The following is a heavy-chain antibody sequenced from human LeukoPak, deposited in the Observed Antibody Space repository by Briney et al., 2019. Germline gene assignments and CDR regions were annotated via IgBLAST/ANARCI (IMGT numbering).Heavy chain of an antibody. CDR3: ARGSSGYYSPGWDI. D-gene: IGHD3-22*01. V-gene: IGHV3-48*01. Sequence: GGSLRLSCAASGFTFSSYSMNWVRQAPGKGLEWVSYISSSSSTIYYADSVKGRFTISRDNAKNSLYLQMNSLRAEYTAVYYCARGSSGYYSPGWDIWGQGTMVTVSS. CDR2: ISSSSSTI. CDR1: GFTFSSYS. J-gene: IGHJ3*02.